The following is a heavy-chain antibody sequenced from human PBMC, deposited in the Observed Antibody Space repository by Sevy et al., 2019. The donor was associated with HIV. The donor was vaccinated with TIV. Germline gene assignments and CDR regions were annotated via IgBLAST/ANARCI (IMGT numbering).Heavy chain of an antibody. J-gene: IGHJ4*02. D-gene: IGHD3-22*01. Sequence: SETLSLTCTVSGGSISSSSYYWGWIRQPPGKGLEWIGSIYYSGSTYYNPSLKSRVTISVDTSKNQFSLKLSSVTAADTAVYYCARAMYPYYYDGSGYHFDYWGQGTLVTVSS. CDR2: IYYSGST. CDR1: GGSISSSSYY. CDR3: ARAMYPYYYDGSGYHFDY. V-gene: IGHV4-39*01.